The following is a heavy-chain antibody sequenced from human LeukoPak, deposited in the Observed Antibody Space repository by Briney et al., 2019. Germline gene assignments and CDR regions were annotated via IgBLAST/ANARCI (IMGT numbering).Heavy chain of an antibody. CDR1: GSTFDDYA. CDR3: AKDHSSSFYNWFDP. J-gene: IGHJ5*02. D-gene: IGHD6-13*01. Sequence: GRSLRLSCAASGSTFDDYAMHWVRQAPGKGLEWVSGISWNSGSIGYADSVKGRFTISRDNAKNSLYLQMNSLRAEDTALYYCAKDHSSSFYNWFDPWGQGTLVTVSS. CDR2: ISWNSGSI. V-gene: IGHV3-9*01.